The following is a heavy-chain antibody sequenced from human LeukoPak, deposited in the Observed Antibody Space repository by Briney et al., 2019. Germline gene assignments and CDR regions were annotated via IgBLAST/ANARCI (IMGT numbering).Heavy chain of an antibody. CDR1: GFTFSSYA. D-gene: IGHD3-22*01. V-gene: IGHV3-48*01. CDR2: TSSSSSII. J-gene: IGHJ3*02. CDR3: ARSLPNYYDSSGSHAFDI. Sequence: GGSLRLSCAASGFTFSSYAMNWVRQAPGKGLEWVSYTSSSSSIIYYADSVKGRFTISRDNAKNSLYLQMNSLRAEDTAVYYCARSLPNYYDSSGSHAFDIWGQGTMVTVSS.